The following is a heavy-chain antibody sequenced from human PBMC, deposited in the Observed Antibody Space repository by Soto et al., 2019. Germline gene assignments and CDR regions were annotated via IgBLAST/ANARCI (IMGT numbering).Heavy chain of an antibody. CDR3: ARGPRYYGSGSPPQDLDY. Sequence: LRLSCAASGFTFSNYAMSWVRQTPGKGLEWVAGVTNTGGGTGYADSVKGRFTITRDNSKNSVSLQMSRLRPEDMAVYYCARGPRYYGSGSPPQDLDYWGQGTLVTVS. J-gene: IGHJ4*02. D-gene: IGHD3-10*01. CDR2: VTNTGGGT. CDR1: GFTFSNYA. V-gene: IGHV3-23*01.